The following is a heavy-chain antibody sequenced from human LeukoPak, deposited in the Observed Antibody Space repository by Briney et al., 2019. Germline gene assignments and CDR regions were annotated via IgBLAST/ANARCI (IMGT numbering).Heavy chain of an antibody. CDR2: IYYSGST. D-gene: IGHD3-22*01. CDR1: GGSISSYY. CDR3: ARVFSHYYDSSGQYYLDY. V-gene: IGHV4-59*01. Sequence: PSETLSLTCTVSGGSISSYYWSWIRQPPGKGLEWIGYIYYSGSTNYNPSLKSRVTISVDTSKNQFSLKLSSVTAADTAVYYCARVFSHYYDSSGQYYLDYWGQGTLVTVSS. J-gene: IGHJ4*02.